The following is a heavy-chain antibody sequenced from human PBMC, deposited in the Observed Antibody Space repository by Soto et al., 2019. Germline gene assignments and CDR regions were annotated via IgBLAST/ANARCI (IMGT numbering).Heavy chain of an antibody. CDR3: ARDMGLRDGSGAIDY. J-gene: IGHJ4*02. CDR1: GFTFSSYW. CDR2: IKQDGSEK. V-gene: IGHV3-7*05. D-gene: IGHD3-10*01. Sequence: EVQLVESGGGLVQPGGSLRLSCAASGFTFSSYWMSWVRQAPGKGLEWVANIKQDGSEKYYVDSVKGRFTISRDNTKNSLYLQMNSLRAEDTAVYYCARDMGLRDGSGAIDYWGQGTLVTVSS.